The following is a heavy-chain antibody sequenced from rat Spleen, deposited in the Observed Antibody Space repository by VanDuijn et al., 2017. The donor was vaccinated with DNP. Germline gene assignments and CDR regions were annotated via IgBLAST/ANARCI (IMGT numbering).Heavy chain of an antibody. CDR1: GFTLSDYN. D-gene: IGHD1-7*01. CDR2: IIYDGSRT. J-gene: IGHJ2*01. Sequence: EVQLVEAGGGLVQPGRSLKICCTASGFTLSDYNMAWVRQAPKQGLEWVATIIYDGSRTYYRDSVKGRFTISRDNAKSTLYLQMDSLRSEDAATYYCATHHTTGDFDYWGQGVMVTVSS. CDR3: ATHHTTGDFDY. V-gene: IGHV5S10*01.